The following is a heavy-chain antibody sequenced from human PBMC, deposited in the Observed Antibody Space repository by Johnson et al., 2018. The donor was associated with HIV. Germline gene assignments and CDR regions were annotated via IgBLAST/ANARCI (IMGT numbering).Heavy chain of an antibody. J-gene: IGHJ3*01. CDR3: ASGGPLSGSDECCFDV. CDR1: GFTFSSYW. Sequence: VQLVESGGGVVQPGRSLRLSCAASGFTFSSYWMSWVRQAPGKGLEWVDNIKQEGSEKYYVDSLKGRLTISRDNSKNTLYLQMNSLRVEDTPVSSCASGGPLSGSDECCFDVWGQGTMVTVSS. D-gene: IGHD1-26*01. CDR2: IKQEGSEK. V-gene: IGHV3-7*02.